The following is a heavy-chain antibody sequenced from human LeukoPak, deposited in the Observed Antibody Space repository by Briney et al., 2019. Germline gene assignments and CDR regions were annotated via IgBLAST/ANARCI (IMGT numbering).Heavy chain of an antibody. CDR2: INSDGSST. Sequence: PGGSLRLSCAASGFTFSSYWMHWVRQAPGKGLVWVSRINSDGSSTSYADSVKGRFTISRDNAKNTLYLQMNSLRAEDTAVYYCAKEGPGLGWGLEEYYFDYWGQGTLVTVSS. J-gene: IGHJ4*02. D-gene: IGHD3/OR15-3a*01. CDR3: AKEGPGLGWGLEEYYFDY. CDR1: GFTFSSYW. V-gene: IGHV3-74*01.